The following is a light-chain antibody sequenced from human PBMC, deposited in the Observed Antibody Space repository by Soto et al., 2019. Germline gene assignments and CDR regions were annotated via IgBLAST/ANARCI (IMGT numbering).Light chain of an antibody. CDR1: QSVSSN. V-gene: IGKV3-15*01. Sequence: EIEITQSPATLSVYTGERATLSCRASQSVSSNLAWYQQKPGQAPRLLIYGASTRATGIPARFSGSGSGTEFTLTISSLQSEDFAVYYCQQYNNWPLTFGPGTKVDIK. CDR2: GAS. J-gene: IGKJ3*01. CDR3: QQYNNWPLT.